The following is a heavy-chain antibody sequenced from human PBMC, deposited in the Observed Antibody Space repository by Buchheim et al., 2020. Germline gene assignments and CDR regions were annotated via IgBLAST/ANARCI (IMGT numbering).Heavy chain of an antibody. Sequence: QVQLQQWGAGLLKPSETLSLTCAVYGGSFSGYYWSWIRQPPGKGLEWIGEINHSGSTNYNPSLKCRVHISVDTSKNQFSLKLSSVTAADTAVYYCARDPFTTTVISYYGMDVWGQGTT. J-gene: IGHJ6*02. CDR3: ARDPFTTTVISYYGMDV. CDR1: GGSFSGYY. D-gene: IGHD4-11*01. V-gene: IGHV4-34*01. CDR2: INHSGST.